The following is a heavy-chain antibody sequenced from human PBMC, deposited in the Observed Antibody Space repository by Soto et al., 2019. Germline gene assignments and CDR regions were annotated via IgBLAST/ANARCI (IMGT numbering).Heavy chain of an antibody. Sequence: PGGSLRLSCAASGFIFTTYWMSWVRQAPGKGLEWVATVKQDVSEKYYVDSVKGRFTISRDNAKNSLYLQMNNLRVEDTAVYYCARDRWILFRGRGTLVTVSS. CDR3: ARDRWILF. CDR2: VKQDVSEK. J-gene: IGHJ4*02. V-gene: IGHV3-7*01. CDR1: GFIFTTYW. D-gene: IGHD2-2*03.